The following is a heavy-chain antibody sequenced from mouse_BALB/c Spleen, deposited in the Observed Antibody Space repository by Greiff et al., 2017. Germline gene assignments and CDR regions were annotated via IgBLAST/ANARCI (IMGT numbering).Heavy chain of an antibody. Sequence: VQLQQSGAELAKPGASVKMSCKASGYTFTSYWMHWVKQRPGQGLEWIGYINPSTGYTEYNQKFKDKATLTADKSSSTAYMQLSSLTSEDSAVYYCARGGYDYDGGPLFAYWGQGTLVTVSA. CDR3: ARGGYDYDGGPLFAY. J-gene: IGHJ3*01. CDR1: GYTFTSYW. V-gene: IGHV1-7*01. D-gene: IGHD2-4*01. CDR2: INPSTGYT.